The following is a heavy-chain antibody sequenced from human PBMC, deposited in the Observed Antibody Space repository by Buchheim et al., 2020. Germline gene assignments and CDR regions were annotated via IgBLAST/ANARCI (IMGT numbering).Heavy chain of an antibody. CDR1: GFTFSSYS. J-gene: IGHJ4*02. CDR2: ISSSSYI. Sequence: EVQLVESGGGLVKPGGSLRLSCAASGFTFSSYSMNWVRQAPGKGLEWVSSISSSSYIYYADSVQGRFTISRDNAKNYLYLQMNSLRAEDTAVYYCARGGGSYWEPYYFDYWGQGTL. CDR3: ARGGGSYWEPYYFDY. D-gene: IGHD1-26*01. V-gene: IGHV3-21*01.